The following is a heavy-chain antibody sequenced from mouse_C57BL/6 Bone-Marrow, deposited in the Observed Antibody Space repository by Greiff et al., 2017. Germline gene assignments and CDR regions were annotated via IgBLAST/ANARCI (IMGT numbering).Heavy chain of an antibody. CDR1: GFTFSSYG. CDR2: ISSGGSYT. Sequence: EVKLMESGGDLVKPGGSLKLSCAASGFTFSSYGMSWVRQTPDKRLEWVATISSGGSYTYYPDSVKGRFTISRDNAKNTLYLQMSSLKSENTAIYYGARHYYGSSYEAMDYWGQGTSVTVSS. J-gene: IGHJ4*01. CDR3: ARHYYGSSYEAMDY. V-gene: IGHV5-6*01. D-gene: IGHD1-1*01.